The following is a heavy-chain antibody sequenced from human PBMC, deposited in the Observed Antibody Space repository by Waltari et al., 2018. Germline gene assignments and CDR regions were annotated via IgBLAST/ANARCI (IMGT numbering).Heavy chain of an antibody. CDR3: ARRVSIFGVVGYFDY. CDR1: GFTFSSYS. CDR2: ISSSSSYI. Sequence: EVQLVESGGGLVKPGGSLRLSCAASGFTFSSYSMNWVRQAPGKGLEWVSSISSSSSYIYYADSVKGRFTISRDNAKNSLYLQMNSLRAEDTAVYYCARRVSIFGVVGYFDYWGQGTLVTVSS. J-gene: IGHJ4*02. D-gene: IGHD3-3*01. V-gene: IGHV3-21*01.